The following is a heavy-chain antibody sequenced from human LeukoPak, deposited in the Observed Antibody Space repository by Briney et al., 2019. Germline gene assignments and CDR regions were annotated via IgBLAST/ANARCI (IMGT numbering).Heavy chain of an antibody. J-gene: IGHJ4*02. Sequence: SETLSLTCTVSGGSISSSSYYWGWIRQPPGRGLEWIGSIYYSGSTYYNPSLKSRVTISVDTSKNQFSLKLSSVTAAHTAVYYCASHWGSIAARQADYWGQGTLVTVSS. CDR2: IYYSGST. D-gene: IGHD6-6*01. CDR3: ASHWGSIAARQADY. V-gene: IGHV4-39*01. CDR1: GGSISSSSYY.